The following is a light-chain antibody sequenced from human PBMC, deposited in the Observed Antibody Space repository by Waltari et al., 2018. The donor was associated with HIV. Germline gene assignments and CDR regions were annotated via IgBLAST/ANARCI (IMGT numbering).Light chain of an antibody. CDR3: QAWYSVTGV. CDR2: QNN. Sequence: FELTHSPSVSVSPGQTASITCSGDSLGDYSVCGDQQKPGQAPARVIYQNNKRPSGIPERFSGSNSGNTATLTISGTQAMDEADYYCQAWYSVTGVFGTGTKVTVL. CDR1: SLGDYS. V-gene: IGLV3-1*01. J-gene: IGLJ1*01.